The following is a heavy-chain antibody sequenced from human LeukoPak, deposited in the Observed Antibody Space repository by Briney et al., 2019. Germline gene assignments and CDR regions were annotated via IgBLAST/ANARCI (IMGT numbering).Heavy chain of an antibody. CDR2: VNHSGST. CDR3: ARAYFDWLSTSSHYYMDV. V-gene: IGHV4-34*01. J-gene: IGHJ6*03. D-gene: IGHD3-9*01. CDR1: GGPFSGYY. Sequence: PSETLSLTCEVYGGPFSGYYWSWIRQPPGKGLEGIGEVNHSGSTNYNPSLKSQVTISVDTSKNQFSLKMTSVTAADTAVYYCARAYFDWLSTSSHYYMDVWGKGTTVTVSS.